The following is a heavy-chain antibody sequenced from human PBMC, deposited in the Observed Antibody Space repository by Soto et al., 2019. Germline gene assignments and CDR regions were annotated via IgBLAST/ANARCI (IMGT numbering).Heavy chain of an antibody. Sequence: SGSLALTCAVYGGSFSGYYWSWIRQPPGKGLEWIGEINHSGSTNYNPSLKSRVTISVDTSKNQFSLKLSSVTAADTALYYCARTHKPYYYYGMDVWGQGTTVTV. J-gene: IGHJ6*02. V-gene: IGHV4-34*01. CDR2: INHSGST. CDR1: GGSFSGYY. CDR3: ARTHKPYYYYGMDV. D-gene: IGHD3-16*01.